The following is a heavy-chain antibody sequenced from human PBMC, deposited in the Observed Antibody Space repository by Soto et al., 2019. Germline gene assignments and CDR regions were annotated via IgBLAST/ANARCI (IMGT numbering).Heavy chain of an antibody. V-gene: IGHV3-33*01. CDR2: ILNDASGH. CDR1: GFTFSRHG. J-gene: IGHJ4*02. CDR3: ARDDDYPDNGFDY. D-gene: IGHD4-17*01. Sequence: QVQLVESGGGVVQPGTSLRLSCAASGFTFSRHGMHWVRQTPGKGLEWRAVILNDASGHWYADSVKGRFTISRDNFENTLYLQMNGLRLEDTDMYYCARDDDYPDNGFDYWGQGTLVTVSS.